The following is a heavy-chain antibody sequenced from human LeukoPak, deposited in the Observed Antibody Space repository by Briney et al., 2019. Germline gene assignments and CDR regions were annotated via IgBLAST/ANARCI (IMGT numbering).Heavy chain of an antibody. Sequence: SETLSLTCTVSGGSISSYYWSWIRQPPGKGLEWIGYIYYSGSTNYNHSLKSRVTISVDTSKNQFSLKLSSVTAADTAVYYCARDIRYGSGSYRGLQYYYGMDVWGQGTTVTVS. CDR2: IYYSGST. V-gene: IGHV4-59*01. D-gene: IGHD3-10*01. J-gene: IGHJ6*02. CDR3: ARDIRYGSGSYRGLQYYYGMDV. CDR1: GGSISSYY.